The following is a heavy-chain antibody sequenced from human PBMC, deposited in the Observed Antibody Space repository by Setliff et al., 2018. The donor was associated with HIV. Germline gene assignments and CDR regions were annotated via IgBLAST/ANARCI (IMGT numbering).Heavy chain of an antibody. J-gene: IGHJ3*01. V-gene: IGHV1-45*02. CDR3: ARSSRANEAFDV. CDR1: GYTFTDHY. Sequence: SVKVSCKASGYTFTDHYLHWVRQAPGQALEWMGWFTPFNDNTNYAQKYRGRISITRDRSMSTAYMELSSLRSEDTGMYYCARSSRANEAFDVWGRGTMGTVSS. CDR2: FTPFNDNT.